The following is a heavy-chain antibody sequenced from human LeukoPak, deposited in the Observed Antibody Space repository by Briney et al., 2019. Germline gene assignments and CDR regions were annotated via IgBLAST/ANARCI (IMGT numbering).Heavy chain of an antibody. CDR1: GGTFSSYA. D-gene: IGHD3-22*01. J-gene: IGHJ4*02. CDR2: IIPIFGTA. V-gene: IGHV1-69*13. Sequence: SVEVSCKASGGTFSSYAISWVRQAPGQGLEWMGGIIPIFGTANYAQKFQGRVTITADESTSTAYMELSSLRSEDTAVYYCARIAYYYDSSGYQNTDYWGQGTLVTVSS. CDR3: ARIAYYYDSSGYQNTDY.